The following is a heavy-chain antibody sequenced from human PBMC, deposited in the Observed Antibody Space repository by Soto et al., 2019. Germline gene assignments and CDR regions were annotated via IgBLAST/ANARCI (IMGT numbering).Heavy chain of an antibody. CDR1: GFTFSSYA. V-gene: IGHV3-23*01. J-gene: IGHJ4*02. D-gene: IGHD3-10*01. CDR3: SKVGIWFAELSGY. CDR2: ISGSGGST. Sequence: GGSLRLSCAASGFTFSSYAMSWVRQAPGKGLEWVSAISGSGGSTYYADSVKGRFTISRDNSKNTLYLQMNSLRAEDTAVYYWSKVGIWFAELSGYWGPGPLVTVSS.